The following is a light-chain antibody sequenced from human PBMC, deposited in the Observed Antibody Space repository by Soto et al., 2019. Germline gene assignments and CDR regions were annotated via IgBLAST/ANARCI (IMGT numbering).Light chain of an antibody. CDR1: QSVSSSY. V-gene: IGKV3-20*01. CDR3: HQYGSSLFT. J-gene: IGKJ3*01. CDR2: GAS. Sequence: EIVLTQSPGTLSLSPGERATLSCRASQSVSSSYLAWYQQKPGQAPRLLIYGASSRATGIPDRFSCSGSGTDFTLTISRLEPEDFAVYYCHQYGSSLFTFGPGTKVDIK.